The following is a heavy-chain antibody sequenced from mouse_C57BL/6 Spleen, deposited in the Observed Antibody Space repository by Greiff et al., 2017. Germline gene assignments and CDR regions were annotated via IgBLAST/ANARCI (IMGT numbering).Heavy chain of an antibody. J-gene: IGHJ1*03. Sequence: QVQLQQPGAELVMPGASVKLSCKASGYTFTSYWMPWVKQRPGQGLEWIGEIDPSDSYTNYNQKFKGKSTLTVDKSYSTAYMQLSSLTSEDSAVYYCARTYYSNYWYFDVWGTGTTVTVSS. CDR3: ARTYYSNYWYFDV. CDR1: GYTFTSYW. CDR2: IDPSDSYT. V-gene: IGHV1-69*01. D-gene: IGHD2-5*01.